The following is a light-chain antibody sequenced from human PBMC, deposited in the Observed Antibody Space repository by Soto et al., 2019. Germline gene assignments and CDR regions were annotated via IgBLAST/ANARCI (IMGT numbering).Light chain of an antibody. V-gene: IGLV7-46*01. CDR1: TGAVTSGHY. J-gene: IGLJ2*01. CDR3: LLSYSGARQV. CDR2: DTS. Sequence: QAVVTQETSLTVSPGETVTLTCASSTGAVTSGHYPYWFQQKPGQAPRTLIYDTSNKHSWTPARFSCSLLGGKAALTLSGAQPEDEAEYYCLLSYSGARQVFGGGTKLTVL.